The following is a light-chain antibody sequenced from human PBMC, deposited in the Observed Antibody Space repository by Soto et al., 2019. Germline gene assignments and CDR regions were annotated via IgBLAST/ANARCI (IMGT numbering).Light chain of an antibody. CDR2: EGD. V-gene: IGLV2-23*03. CDR3: CTYAGSDTFS. CDR1: NSDVGSYRL. Sequence: QSALTQPASVSRSPGQSITISCTGTNSDVGSYRLVSWYQQHPGKAPKLIIYEGDRRPSGVSNRFSGSKSGNTASLTISGLQAEDEADYYCCTYAGSDTFSFGGGTKLTVL. J-gene: IGLJ3*02.